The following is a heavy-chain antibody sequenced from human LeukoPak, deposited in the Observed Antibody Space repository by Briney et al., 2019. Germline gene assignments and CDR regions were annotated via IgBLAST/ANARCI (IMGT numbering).Heavy chain of an antibody. Sequence: PGGSLRLSCAASGFTFDDSGMSWVRQAPGKGLEWVSTISGSGGRTYYADSVKGRFTISRDNSKNTLYLQMNSLRADDTAVYYCAKSSLVAPYDYLGQGTLVTVSS. J-gene: IGHJ4*02. CDR3: AKSSLVAPYDY. CDR2: ISGSGGRT. V-gene: IGHV3-23*01. D-gene: IGHD2-15*01. CDR1: GFTFDDSG.